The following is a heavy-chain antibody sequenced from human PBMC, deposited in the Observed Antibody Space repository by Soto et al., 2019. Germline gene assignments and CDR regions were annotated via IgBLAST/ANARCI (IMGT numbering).Heavy chain of an antibody. Sequence: ASVKVSCKASGYTFSSYAITWVRQAPGQGLEWMGWISAYNGNTNYAQNLQGRVTMTTDPSTSTAYMELRSLRSDDTAIYYCARDVGGYYCTTTTCHNWFDPWGQGTLVTVSS. J-gene: IGHJ5*02. CDR2: ISAYNGNT. CDR3: ARDVGGYYCTTTTCHNWFDP. CDR1: GYTFSSYA. D-gene: IGHD2-2*01. V-gene: IGHV1-18*01.